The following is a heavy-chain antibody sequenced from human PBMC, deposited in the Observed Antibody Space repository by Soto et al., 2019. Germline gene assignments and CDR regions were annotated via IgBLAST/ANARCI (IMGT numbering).Heavy chain of an antibody. Sequence: SGPTLVNPTETLTLTCTVSGFSLSNARMGVSWIRQPPGKALEWLAHIFSNDEKSYSTSLKSRVTISKDTSKSQVVLTMTNMDPVDTATYYCARSSSWYFYFDYWGQGTLVTVSS. V-gene: IGHV2-26*01. D-gene: IGHD6-13*01. CDR2: IFSNDEK. CDR1: GFSLSNARMG. J-gene: IGHJ4*02. CDR3: ARSSSWYFYFDY.